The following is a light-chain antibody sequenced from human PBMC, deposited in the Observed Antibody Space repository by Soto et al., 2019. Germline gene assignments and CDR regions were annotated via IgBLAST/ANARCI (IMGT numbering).Light chain of an antibody. V-gene: IGKV3-15*01. Sequence: EIVMTQSPVTLSLSPGDTATLSCRASQTITSNLAWYQQKPGQPPRLLIYGASTRATGIPARFSGSGSGTEFTLTNTNLQSEDVAVYYCQQYSSWVTFGGGTQLEI. CDR2: GAS. J-gene: IGKJ4*01. CDR1: QTITSN. CDR3: QQYSSWVT.